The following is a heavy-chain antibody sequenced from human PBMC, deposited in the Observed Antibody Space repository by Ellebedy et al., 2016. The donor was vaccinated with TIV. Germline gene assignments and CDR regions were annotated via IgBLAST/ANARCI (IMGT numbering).Heavy chain of an antibody. Sequence: GESLKISXAASGFTFSTYSMNWVRQAPGKGLEWVSYISSSSSTIYYADSVKGRFTISRDNAKNSLYLQMNSLRDEDTAVYYCAKGDYYDSSGYVDYWGQGTLVTVSS. D-gene: IGHD3-22*01. V-gene: IGHV3-48*02. CDR2: ISSSSSTI. J-gene: IGHJ4*02. CDR1: GFTFSTYS. CDR3: AKGDYYDSSGYVDY.